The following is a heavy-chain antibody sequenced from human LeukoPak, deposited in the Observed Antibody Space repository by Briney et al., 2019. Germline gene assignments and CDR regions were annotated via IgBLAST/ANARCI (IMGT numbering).Heavy chain of an antibody. D-gene: IGHD3-16*01. V-gene: IGHV7-4-1*02. CDR3: ARHDNDDDFDY. Sequence: ASVEVSCKASGYTFIRYAINWLRQVPGQGLEWMGWINIYTANPAYAQGFTERFVFSLDTSVSTAYLEISNLKAEDTAVYYCARHDNDDDFDYWGQGTLVTVSS. J-gene: IGHJ4*02. CDR1: GYTFIRYA. CDR2: INIYTANP.